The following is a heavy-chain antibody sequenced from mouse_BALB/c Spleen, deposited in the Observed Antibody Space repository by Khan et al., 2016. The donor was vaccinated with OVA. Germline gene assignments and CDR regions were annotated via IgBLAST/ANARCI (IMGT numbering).Heavy chain of an antibody. CDR1: GFTFSSYG. J-gene: IGHJ2*01. Sequence: EVELVESGGGLVQPGGSLTLSCAASGFTFSSYGMSLVRQTPDKRLELVATINSNGGSTYYPDSVKGRFTISRDNAKNTLYLQMSSLKSEDTAMYYCARMARTINWGQGTTLTVSS. V-gene: IGHV5-6-3*01. CDR3: ARMARTIN. CDR2: INSNGGST.